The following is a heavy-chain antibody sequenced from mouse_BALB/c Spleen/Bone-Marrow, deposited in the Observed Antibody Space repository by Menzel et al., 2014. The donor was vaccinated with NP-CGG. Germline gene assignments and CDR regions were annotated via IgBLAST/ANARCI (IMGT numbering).Heavy chain of an antibody. CDR1: GDSITSGY. CDR3: ASGGPTMITYYAMDY. D-gene: IGHD2-4*01. CDR2: INFSGST. V-gene: IGHV3-8*02. J-gene: IGHJ4*01. Sequence: EVNVVESGPSLVKPSQTLSLTCSVTGDSITSGYWNWIRKFPANKLEYMGYINFSGSTYYNPSLESRISIARDTSKNQYYLHLNSVTTEDTATYYCASGGPTMITYYAMDYWGQGTSVTVSS.